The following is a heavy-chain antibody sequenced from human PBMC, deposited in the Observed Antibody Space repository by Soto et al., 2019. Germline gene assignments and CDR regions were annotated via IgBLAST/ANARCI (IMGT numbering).Heavy chain of an antibody. CDR1: GFTFSNAW. Sequence: GESLKISCAASGFTFSNAWMSWVRQAPGKGLEWVGRIKSKTDGGTTDYAAPVKGRFTISRDDSKNTLYLQMNSLKTEDTAVYYCTTERVAVAGDWMYYYYYGMDVWGQGTTVTVSS. D-gene: IGHD6-19*01. J-gene: IGHJ6*02. CDR2: IKSKTDGGTT. CDR3: TTERVAVAGDWMYYYYYGMDV. V-gene: IGHV3-15*01.